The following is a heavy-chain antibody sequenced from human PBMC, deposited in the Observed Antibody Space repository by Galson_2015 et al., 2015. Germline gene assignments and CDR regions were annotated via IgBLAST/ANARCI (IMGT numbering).Heavy chain of an antibody. CDR2: IERKEGT. CDR1: GYSIINGHW. D-gene: IGHD4-17*01. J-gene: IGHJ4*02. Sequence: SETLSLTCAVSGYSIINGHWWSWVRQSPGKGLEWIGEIERKEGTTYNPSLRGRATIPVDTSKNHLSLSLTSVTAADTALYYCARNGDYALDSWGQGTLVTVSS. V-gene: IGHV4-4*02. CDR3: ARNGDYALDS.